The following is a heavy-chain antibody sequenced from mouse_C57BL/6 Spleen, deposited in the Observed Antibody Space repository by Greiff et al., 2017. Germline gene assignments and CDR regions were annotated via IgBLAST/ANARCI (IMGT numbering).Heavy chain of an antibody. D-gene: IGHD1-1*01. Sequence: QVQLQQPGAELVMPGASVKLSCKASGYTFTSYWMHWVKQRPGQGLEWIGEIDPSDSYTNYNQKFKGKSTLTVDKSSRTAYMQLSSLTSDDSAVYYCARPSHYDGCSYSFAYWGQGTLVTVSA. J-gene: IGHJ3*01. CDR2: IDPSDSYT. CDR1: GYTFTSYW. CDR3: ARPSHYDGCSYSFAY. V-gene: IGHV1-69*01.